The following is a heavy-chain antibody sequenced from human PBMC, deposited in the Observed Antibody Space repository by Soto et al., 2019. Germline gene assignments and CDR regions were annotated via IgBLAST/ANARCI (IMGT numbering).Heavy chain of an antibody. J-gene: IGHJ2*01. D-gene: IGHD3-22*01. Sequence: QVQLVQSGAEVKKPGSSVKVSCKASGDTFSSYAISWVRQAPGQGLEWMGGIIPIFGTANYAQKFQGRVTITADESTSTAYMELSSLRSEDTAVYYCARSAYYYDSSGLDLWGRGTLVTVSS. V-gene: IGHV1-69*12. CDR3: ARSAYYYDSSGLDL. CDR1: GDTFSSYA. CDR2: IIPIFGTA.